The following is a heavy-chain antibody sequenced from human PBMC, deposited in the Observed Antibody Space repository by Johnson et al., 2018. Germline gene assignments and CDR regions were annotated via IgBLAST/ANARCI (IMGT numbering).Heavy chain of an antibody. D-gene: IGHD6-19*01. Sequence: QVQLVESGGGVVQXGRSLRLSCAASGFTFSSYAMHWVRQAPGKGLEWVAVISYDGSNKYYADSVKGRFTISRDDSKNTLYLQMTSLRTEDTAVYYCTRETRQWLVLGGAFDIWGQGTMVTVSS. CDR3: TRETRQWLVLGGAFDI. J-gene: IGHJ3*02. V-gene: IGHV3-30-3*01. CDR2: ISYDGSNK. CDR1: GFTFSSYA.